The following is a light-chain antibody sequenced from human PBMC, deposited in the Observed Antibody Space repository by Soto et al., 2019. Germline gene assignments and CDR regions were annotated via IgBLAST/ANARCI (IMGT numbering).Light chain of an antibody. Sequence: DIAMTQSPSSLSASVGERVTITCRASQSIAHYLNWYQQKPGTAPKLLIYAASSLHSGVPSRFSGTGSGTDFTLTISSLQPEDSATYYCQQSSNTPISFGQGTRLEIK. CDR1: QSIAHY. V-gene: IGKV1-39*01. CDR2: AAS. CDR3: QQSSNTPIS. J-gene: IGKJ5*01.